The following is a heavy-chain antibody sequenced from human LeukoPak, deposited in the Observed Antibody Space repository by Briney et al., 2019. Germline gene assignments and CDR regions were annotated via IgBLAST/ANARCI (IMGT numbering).Heavy chain of an antibody. J-gene: IGHJ4*02. CDR2: ICLNIGNI. V-gene: IGHV3-9*01. Sequence: PGRSLRLSCAASGFTFDDYAMHWVRPAPGEGLEGVSCICLNIGNIGYADSVKGRFTISRDNATTSLYLQMNSLRAEDTALYYCAKDVSWRAAAGTEFDYWGQGTLVTVSS. CDR1: GFTFDDYA. CDR3: AKDVSWRAAAGTEFDY. D-gene: IGHD6-13*01.